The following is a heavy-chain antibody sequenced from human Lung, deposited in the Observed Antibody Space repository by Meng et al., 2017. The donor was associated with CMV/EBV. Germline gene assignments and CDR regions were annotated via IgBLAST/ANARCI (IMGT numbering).Heavy chain of an antibody. CDR2: IYYTGST. CDR1: GGSIGSGGYY. CDR3: AREAGRDGYATPKFDY. Sequence: AELQESGPGLLKPSQTLALTCTVSGGSIGSGGYYWSWIRQHPGKGLEWIGYIYYTGSTFYNPSLKSRVTISVDTSKNQFSLKLIPATAADTAVYYCAREAGRDGYATPKFDYWGQGTLVTASS. J-gene: IGHJ4*02. V-gene: IGHV4-31*03. D-gene: IGHD5-24*01.